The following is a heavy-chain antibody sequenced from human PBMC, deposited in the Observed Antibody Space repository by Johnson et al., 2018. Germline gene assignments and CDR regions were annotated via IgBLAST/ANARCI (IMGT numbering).Heavy chain of an antibody. V-gene: IGHV4-39*01. CDR2: IYYSGST. CDR3: ARYYYSYGMDV. J-gene: IGHJ6*02. CDR1: GGSISSSSYY. Sequence: QVQLQESGPGLVKPSETLSLTCFVSGGSISSSSYYWGWLRQPPGKGLEWIGTIYYSGSTYYNPSLKSRVTISVDTSKNQFSLKLTSVTVADTAVYYCARYYYSYGMDVWGQGTTVTVSS.